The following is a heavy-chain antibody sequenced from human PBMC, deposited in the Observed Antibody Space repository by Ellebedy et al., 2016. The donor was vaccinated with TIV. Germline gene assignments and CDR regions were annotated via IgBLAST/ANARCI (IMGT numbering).Heavy chain of an antibody. CDR1: GFTFSCCA. J-gene: IGHJ4*02. Sequence: GESLKISCAASGFTFSCCAMSWVRQTPGKGLEWVSVISNSGDTTYADYVKGRFTISRDNTNNSLHLQMNSLRAEDTALYYCLKDRVGQWLATFYFDYWGQGTLVTVSS. CDR2: ISNSGDT. D-gene: IGHD6-19*01. V-gene: IGHV3-23*01. CDR3: LKDRVGQWLATFYFDY.